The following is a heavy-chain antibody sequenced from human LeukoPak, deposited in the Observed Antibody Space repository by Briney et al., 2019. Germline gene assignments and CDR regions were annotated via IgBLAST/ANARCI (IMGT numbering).Heavy chain of an antibody. D-gene: IGHD4-17*01. J-gene: IGHJ6*04. CDR3: ARGTVTTGYYYYGMDV. Sequence: SQTLSLTCTVSGGSISSGDYYWSWIRRPPGKGLEWIGYIYYSGSTYYNPSLKSRVTISVDTSKNQFSLKLSSVTAADTAVYYCARGTVTTGYYYYGMDVWGKGTTVTVSS. CDR1: GGSISSGDYY. CDR2: IYYSGST. V-gene: IGHV4-30-4*01.